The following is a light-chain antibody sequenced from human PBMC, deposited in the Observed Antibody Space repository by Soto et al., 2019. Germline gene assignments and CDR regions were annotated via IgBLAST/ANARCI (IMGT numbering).Light chain of an antibody. V-gene: IGKV1-5*03. CDR1: QTIGNW. Sequence: DIQMTQSPSTLSASVGDRVTITCRASQTIGNWLAWYQQKAGKAPKLLIYKASSLEGGVPSRFSGSGAGTEFTLTISSLQPDDFATYYCQQYNGTFGQGTKVEI. J-gene: IGKJ1*01. CDR2: KAS. CDR3: QQYNGT.